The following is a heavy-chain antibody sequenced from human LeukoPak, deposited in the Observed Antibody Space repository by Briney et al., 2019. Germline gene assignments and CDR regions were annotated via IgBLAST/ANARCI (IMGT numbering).Heavy chain of an antibody. V-gene: IGHV3-23*01. Sequence: GGSLRLSCVVSGFTFSNYAMNWVRQAPGKGLEWVSGVSESGDATYDADSVKGRFTFSRDNSKNTLYLQMNSLRVEDTAVYYCAKGSFPLDYWGQGTLVTVSS. CDR2: VSESGDAT. D-gene: IGHD3-10*01. CDR1: GFTFSNYA. CDR3: AKGSFPLDY. J-gene: IGHJ4*02.